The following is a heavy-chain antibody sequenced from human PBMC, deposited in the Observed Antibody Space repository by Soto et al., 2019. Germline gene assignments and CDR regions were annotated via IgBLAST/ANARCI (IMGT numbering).Heavy chain of an antibody. J-gene: IGHJ6*02. CDR2: IKRKTDGGTT. Sequence: EVQLVESGGGLVEPGGSLRVSCVASGFTFSNAWMNWVRQAPGKGLEWVGRIKRKTDGGTTDYAAPVKGRFTISRDDSKNTLYLQMNSLETEDTAVYYCPTRGLLYASSGIDVWGQGTTVTGSS. CDR3: PTRGLLYASSGIDV. V-gene: IGHV3-15*07. D-gene: IGHD3-16*01. CDR1: GFTFSNAW.